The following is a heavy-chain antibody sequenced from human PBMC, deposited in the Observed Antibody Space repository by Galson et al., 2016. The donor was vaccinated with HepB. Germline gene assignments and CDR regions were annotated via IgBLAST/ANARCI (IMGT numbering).Heavy chain of an antibody. V-gene: IGHV4-39*01. J-gene: IGHJ4*02. D-gene: IGHD6-13*01. CDR3: VAGYSSSWTGVDY. Sequence: LSLTCTVSGGSTGRSSYYWGWIRQPPGKGLEWIGSIYYRGSTYYTPSLKSRVTKSVDTSKNQFSLKLSSVTAAGTAVYYCVAGYSSSWTGVDYWGQGTLVTVSS. CDR2: IYYRGST. CDR1: GGSTGRSSYY.